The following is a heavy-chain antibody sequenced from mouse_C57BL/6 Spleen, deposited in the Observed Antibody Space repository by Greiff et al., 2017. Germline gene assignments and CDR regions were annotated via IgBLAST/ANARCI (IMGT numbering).Heavy chain of an antibody. Sequence: QVQLQQPGAELVRPGSSVKLSCKASGYTFTSYWMHWVKQRPIQGLEWIGNIDPSDSETHYNQKFKDKDTLTVDKSSSTAYMQLSSLTSEDSAVYYCARGDGSWFAYWGQGTLVTVSA. J-gene: IGHJ3*01. V-gene: IGHV1-52*01. CDR1: GYTFTSYW. CDR3: ARGDGSWFAY. CDR2: IDPSDSET. D-gene: IGHD2-3*01.